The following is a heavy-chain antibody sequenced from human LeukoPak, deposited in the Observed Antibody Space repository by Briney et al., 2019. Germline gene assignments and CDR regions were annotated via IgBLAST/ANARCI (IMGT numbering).Heavy chain of an antibody. V-gene: IGHV4-30-4*08. CDR3: ASTNCSSAGCYGANWFDP. Sequence: SETLSLTCTDSGGSISSGDYYWSWIRQPPGKGLEWIGYIYYSGNTFHYNPSLKSRVSISVDTSKNQFSLRLSSVTAVDTAVYYCASTNCSSAGCYGANWFDPWGQGTLVTVSS. CDR2: IYYSGNT. D-gene: IGHD2-2*01. J-gene: IGHJ5*02. CDR1: GGSISSGDYY.